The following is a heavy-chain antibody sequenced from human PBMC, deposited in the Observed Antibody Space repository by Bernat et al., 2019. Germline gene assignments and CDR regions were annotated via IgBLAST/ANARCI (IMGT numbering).Heavy chain of an antibody. D-gene: IGHD6-19*01. Sequence: FSSYGMHWVRQAPGKGLEWVAVISYDGSNKYYADSVKGRVTISRDNSKNTLYLQMNSLRAEDTAVYYCAKERGSGWSPYFY. CDR1: FSSYG. CDR2: ISYDGSNK. CDR3: AKERGSGWSPYFY. J-gene: IGHJ4*01. V-gene: IGHV3-30*18.